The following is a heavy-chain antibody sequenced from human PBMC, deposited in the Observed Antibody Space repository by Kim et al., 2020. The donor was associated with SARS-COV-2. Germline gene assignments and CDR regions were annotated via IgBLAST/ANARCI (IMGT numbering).Heavy chain of an antibody. Sequence: GGSLRLSCAASGFTFSSYEMNWVRQAPGKGLEWVSYISSSGSTIYYADSVKGRFTISRNNAKHSLYLQMNSLRAKDTAVYYCARAKGVSWAAAGTLRIGENFVHWGQGTLVTVSS. J-gene: IGHJ4*02. CDR2: ISSSGSTI. CDR3: ARAKGVSWAAAGTLRIGENFVH. D-gene: IGHD6-13*01. V-gene: IGHV3-48*03. CDR1: GFTFSSYE.